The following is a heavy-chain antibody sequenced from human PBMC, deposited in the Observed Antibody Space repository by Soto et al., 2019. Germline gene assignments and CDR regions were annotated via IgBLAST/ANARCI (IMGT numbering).Heavy chain of an antibody. CDR1: GYSFTRHY. Sequence: ASVKVSCKAIGYSFTRHYMHWVRQAPGQGLEWMGTIYPGGVNIGYAQKFKGRVTMTKNTSTSTVYMELNSLTSEDTAVYYCARTLYGDSVDYWGQGTLVTVSS. J-gene: IGHJ4*02. D-gene: IGHD4-17*01. CDR3: ARTLYGDSVDY. V-gene: IGHV1-46*01. CDR2: IYPGGVNI.